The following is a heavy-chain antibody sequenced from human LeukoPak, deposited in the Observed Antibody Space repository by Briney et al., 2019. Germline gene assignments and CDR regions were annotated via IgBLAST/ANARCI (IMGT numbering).Heavy chain of an antibody. D-gene: IGHD3-22*01. CDR3: AREGGSSGFCGYFDY. CDR1: GFTFINFP. J-gene: IGHJ4*02. V-gene: IGHV3-30-3*01. Sequence: GGSLRLSCAASGFTFINFPMHWVRQAAGKGLEWVAVISTDGNTKTYADFVGGRFTISRDNSKNTLYLQIDSLQSEDTAVYYCAREGGSSGFCGYFDYWGQGTLVAVSS. CDR2: ISTDGNTK.